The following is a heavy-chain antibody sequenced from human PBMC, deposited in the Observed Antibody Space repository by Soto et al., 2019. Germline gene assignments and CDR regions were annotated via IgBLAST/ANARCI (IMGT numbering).Heavy chain of an antibody. D-gene: IGHD2-2*01. CDR2: IIPVSGAA. CDR1: GGTFGSYA. Sequence: QVQLVQSGAEVKKPGSSVKVSCKASGGTFGSYAFSWVRQAPGQGLEWMGGIIPVSGAAHYGQKFQGRVTITADESTSTAYMELSSLSSQDTAVYYCATALGCRSTSCTLDYWGQGTRVIVSS. V-gene: IGHV1-69*01. CDR3: ATALGCRSTSCTLDY. J-gene: IGHJ4*02.